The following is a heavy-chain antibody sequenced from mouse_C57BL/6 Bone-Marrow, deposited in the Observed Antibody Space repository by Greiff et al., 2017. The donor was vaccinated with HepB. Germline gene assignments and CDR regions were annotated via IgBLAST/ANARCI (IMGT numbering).Heavy chain of an antibody. Sequence: QVQLQQSGPELVKPGASVKISCKASGYTFTDYYINWVKQRPGQGLEWIGWIFPGSGSTYYNEKFKGKATLTVDKSSSTAYMLLSSLTSEDSAVYFCARTITTVVADWYFDVWGTGTTVTVSS. V-gene: IGHV1-75*01. CDR1: GYTFTDYY. D-gene: IGHD1-1*01. CDR3: ARTITTVVADWYFDV. CDR2: IFPGSGST. J-gene: IGHJ1*03.